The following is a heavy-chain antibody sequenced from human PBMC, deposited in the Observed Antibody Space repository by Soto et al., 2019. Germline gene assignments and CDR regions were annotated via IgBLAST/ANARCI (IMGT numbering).Heavy chain of an antibody. Sequence: ASVKFSCKASGYTFTSYGTSWVRQAPGQGLEWVGWISAYNGNTNYAQKLQGRVTMTTDTSTSTAYMELRSLRSDDTAVYYCARVDRLDHRDAYYYYGMDFWGQGTTVTVSS. CDR3: ARVDRLDHRDAYYYYGMDF. V-gene: IGHV1-18*01. D-gene: IGHD1-1*01. CDR1: GYTFTSYG. J-gene: IGHJ6*02. CDR2: ISAYNGNT.